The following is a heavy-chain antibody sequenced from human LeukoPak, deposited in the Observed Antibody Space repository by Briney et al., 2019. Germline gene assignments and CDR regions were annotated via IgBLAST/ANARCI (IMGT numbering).Heavy chain of an antibody. CDR2: ISYSGST. CDR1: GGSISSYY. D-gene: IGHD1-26*01. CDR3: ARELGGLDY. J-gene: IGHJ4*02. V-gene: IGHV4-59*01. Sequence: SETLSLTCTVSGGSISSYYWSWIRQPPGKGLEWIGYISYSGSTNYNPSLKSRVSISVDASKSQFSLKLSSVTAADTAVYYCARELGGLDYWGQGTLVTVSS.